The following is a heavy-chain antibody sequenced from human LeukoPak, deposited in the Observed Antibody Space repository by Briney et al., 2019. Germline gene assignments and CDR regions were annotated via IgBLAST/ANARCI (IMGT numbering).Heavy chain of an antibody. V-gene: IGHV1-2*02. Sequence: ASVKVSCKASGYTFTGYYMHWVRQAPGQGLEWMGWINPNSGGTNYAQKFQGRVTMTRDTSISTAYMELSRLRSDDTAVYYCAREIIVATITTPVDDYWGQGTLVTVSS. CDR3: AREIIVATITTPVDDY. J-gene: IGHJ4*02. CDR1: GYTFTGYY. CDR2: INPNSGGT. D-gene: IGHD5-12*01.